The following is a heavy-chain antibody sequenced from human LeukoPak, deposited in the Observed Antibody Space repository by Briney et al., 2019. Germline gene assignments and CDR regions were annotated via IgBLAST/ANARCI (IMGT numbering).Heavy chain of an antibody. J-gene: IGHJ4*02. V-gene: IGHV3-30*02. CDR2: IRYDGNIK. CDR3: ARVISSSWKIKPADYYYFDY. D-gene: IGHD6-13*01. Sequence: GGSLRLSCAASGFTFSDYDIHWVRQAPGKGLEWVAFIRYDGNIKYFADSVKGRFTISRDNSKNTLYLQMNSLRPEDTAVYYCARVISSSWKIKPADYYYFDYWGQGTLVTVSS. CDR1: GFTFSDYD.